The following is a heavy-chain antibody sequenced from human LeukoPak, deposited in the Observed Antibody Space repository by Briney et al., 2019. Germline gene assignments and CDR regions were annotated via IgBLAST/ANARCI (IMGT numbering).Heavy chain of an antibody. Sequence: ASVKVSCKASGYTFTGYYMHWVRQAPGQGLEWMGWINPNSGGTNYAQRFQGRVTMTRDTSISTAYMELSRLRSDDTAVYYCARDPRWELRNAFDIWGQGTMVTVSS. CDR1: GYTFTGYY. J-gene: IGHJ3*02. D-gene: IGHD1-26*01. CDR2: INPNSGGT. V-gene: IGHV1-2*02. CDR3: ARDPRWELRNAFDI.